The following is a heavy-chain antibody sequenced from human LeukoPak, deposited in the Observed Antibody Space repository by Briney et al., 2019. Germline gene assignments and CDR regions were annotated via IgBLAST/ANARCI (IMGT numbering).Heavy chain of an antibody. V-gene: IGHV3-23*01. CDR1: GFTFSSYA. CDR3: AKRFSNGLAAQSDY. Sequence: TGGSLRLSCAASGFTFSSYAMSWVPQAPGEGLEWVSAISGSGGSTYYADSVKSRFTISRDNSKNTLYLQMNSLRAEDTAVYYCAKRFSNGLAAQSDYWGQGTLVTVSS. CDR2: ISGSGGST. J-gene: IGHJ4*02. D-gene: IGHD6-6*01.